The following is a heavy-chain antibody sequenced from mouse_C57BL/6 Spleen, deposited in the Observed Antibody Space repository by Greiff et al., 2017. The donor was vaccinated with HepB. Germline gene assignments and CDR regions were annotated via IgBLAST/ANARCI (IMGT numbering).Heavy chain of an antibody. CDR3: ARCGHYSNLGFAY. Sequence: VQLQQSGAELVRPGASVKLSCKASGYTFTDYYINWVKQRPGQGLEWIARIYPGSGNTYYNEKFKGKATLTAEKSSSTAYMQLSSLTSEDSAVYFCARCGHYSNLGFAYWGQGTLVTVSA. J-gene: IGHJ3*01. V-gene: IGHV1-76*01. D-gene: IGHD2-5*01. CDR1: GYTFTDYY. CDR2: IYPGSGNT.